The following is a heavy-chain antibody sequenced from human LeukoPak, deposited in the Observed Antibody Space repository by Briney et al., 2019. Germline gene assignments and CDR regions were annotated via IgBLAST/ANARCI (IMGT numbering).Heavy chain of an antibody. V-gene: IGHV1-18*01. Sequence: ASVKVSCKASGYTFSNHGIGWVRQAPGQGLEWVGWISAHTGNTNYAQKVQGRVTMTTDTSRSTAYMELRSLTSDDTAVYYCARAEGDYDPLNWIDPWGQGTLVIVSS. J-gene: IGHJ5*02. CDR1: GYTFSNHG. D-gene: IGHD3-16*01. CDR3: ARAEGDYDPLNWIDP. CDR2: ISAHTGNT.